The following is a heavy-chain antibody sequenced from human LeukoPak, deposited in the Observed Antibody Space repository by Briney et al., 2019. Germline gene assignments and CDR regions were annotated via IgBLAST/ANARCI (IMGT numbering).Heavy chain of an antibody. D-gene: IGHD2-15*01. J-gene: IGHJ3*02. CDR3: AKLEDIVVVVAATGSGHAFDI. CDR2: ISGSGGST. V-gene: IGHV3-23*01. Sequence: GGSLRLSCAASGFTFSSYEMNWVRQAPGKGLEWVSAISGSGGSTYYADSVKGRFTISRDNSKNTLYLQMNSLRAEDTAVYYCAKLEDIVVVVAATGSGHAFDIWGQGTMVTVSS. CDR1: GFTFSSYE.